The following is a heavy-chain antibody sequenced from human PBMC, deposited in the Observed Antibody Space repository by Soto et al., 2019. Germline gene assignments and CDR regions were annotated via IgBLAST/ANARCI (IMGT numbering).Heavy chain of an antibody. CDR2: IKSKTDGGTT. D-gene: IGHD4-17*01. CDR3: TYTLTGYGDYVGQYYFDY. V-gene: IGHV3-15*01. CDR1: GFTFSNAW. J-gene: IGHJ4*02. Sequence: GGSLRLSCAASGFTFSNAWMSWVRQAPGKGLEWVGRIKSKTDGGTTDYAAPVKGRFTISRDDSKNTLYLQMNSLKTEDTAVYYCTYTLTGYGDYVGQYYFDYWGQGTLVTVSS.